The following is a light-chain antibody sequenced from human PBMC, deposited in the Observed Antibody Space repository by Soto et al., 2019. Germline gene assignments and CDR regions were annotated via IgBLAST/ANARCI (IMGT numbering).Light chain of an antibody. J-gene: IGKJ4*01. CDR2: WAS. V-gene: IGKV4-1*01. Sequence: DIVMTQSPDSLAVSLGERATINCKSSQSVLYSSNNKNYLAWYQQKPGQPPKLLIHWASTRESGVPDRFSGSGSVTNFTLTISSLQAEDVAVYYCQQYYGTPLTFGGGTKVEIK. CDR1: QSVLYSSNNKNY. CDR3: QQYYGTPLT.